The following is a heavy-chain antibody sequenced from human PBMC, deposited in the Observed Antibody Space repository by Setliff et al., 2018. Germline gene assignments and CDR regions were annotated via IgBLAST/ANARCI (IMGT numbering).Heavy chain of an antibody. Sequence: GGSLRLSCAGSGFTFNTYWMTWVRQAPGKGLEWVASITHDGSKTYILDSVKGRFTISRDNTKNSLYLQMNSLRAEDTALYYCARAAGYYDSSGYQYFQHWGQGTLVTVS. CDR1: GFTFNTYW. CDR2: ITHDGSKT. D-gene: IGHD3-22*01. CDR3: ARAAGYYDSSGYQYFQH. J-gene: IGHJ1*01. V-gene: IGHV3-7*03.